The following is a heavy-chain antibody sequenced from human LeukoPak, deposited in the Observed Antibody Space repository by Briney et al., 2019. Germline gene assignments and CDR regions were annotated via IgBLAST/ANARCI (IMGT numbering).Heavy chain of an antibody. CDR3: LARIAGFDY. CDR1: GGSISSYY. V-gene: IGHV4-59*01. CDR2: IYYSGST. D-gene: IGHD2-21*01. Sequence: SETLSLTCTVSGGSISSYYWSWIRQPPGKGLEWIGYIYYSGSTNYNPSLKSRVTLSVDTSKNQFSLKLSSVTAADTAVYYCLARIAGFDYWGQGTLVTVSS. J-gene: IGHJ4*02.